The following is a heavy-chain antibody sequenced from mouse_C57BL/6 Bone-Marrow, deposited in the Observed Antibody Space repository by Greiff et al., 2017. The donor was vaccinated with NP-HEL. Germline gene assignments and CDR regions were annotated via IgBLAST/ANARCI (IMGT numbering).Heavy chain of an antibody. CDR3: AREKMSGCAY. CDR1: GYTFTDYY. CDR2: IYPGSGNT. Sequence: VKLVESGAELVRPGASVKLSCKASGYTFTDYYINWVKQRPGQGLEWIARIYPGSGNTYYNEKVKGKATLTAEKSSSTAYMQLSSLTSEDSAVYFCAREKMSGCAYWGQGTLVTVSA. V-gene: IGHV1-76*01. J-gene: IGHJ3*01.